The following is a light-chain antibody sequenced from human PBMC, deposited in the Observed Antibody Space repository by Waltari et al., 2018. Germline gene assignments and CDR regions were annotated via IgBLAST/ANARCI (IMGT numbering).Light chain of an antibody. CDR2: AAS. Sequence: EILLTQSPGTLSLSPGERATLSCRARQRVSRALAWYQQKPGQAPRLLIYAASTRATGVPDRFSGSGSGTDFSLTISRLDPEDFAVYYCQHYVNLPVTFGQGTKVEI. V-gene: IGKV3-20*01. J-gene: IGKJ1*01. CDR1: QRVSRA. CDR3: QHYVNLPVT.